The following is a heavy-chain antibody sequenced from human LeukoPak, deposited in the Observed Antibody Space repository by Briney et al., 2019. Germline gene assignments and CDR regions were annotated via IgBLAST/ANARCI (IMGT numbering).Heavy chain of an antibody. J-gene: IGHJ3*02. CDR1: GGSISSYY. CDR3: ARDWKYDSSGFDAFDI. Sequence: PSETPSLTCTVSGGSISSYYWSWLRQPPGKGLEWIGYIYYSGSTNYNPSLKSRVTISVDTSKNQFSLKLSSVTAADTAVYYCARDWKYDSSGFDAFDIWGQGTMVTVSS. V-gene: IGHV4-59*01. D-gene: IGHD3-22*01. CDR2: IYYSGST.